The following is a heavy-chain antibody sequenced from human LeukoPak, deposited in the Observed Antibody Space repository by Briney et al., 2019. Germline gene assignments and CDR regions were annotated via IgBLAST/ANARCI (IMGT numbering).Heavy chain of an antibody. CDR1: GFTFSSYA. CDR2: ISYDGSNQ. J-gene: IGHJ4*02. Sequence: GGSLRLSCAASGFTFSSYAMHWVRQAPGKGLEWVAVISYDGSNQYYADSVKGRFTISRDNSRNTLYVQMNSLRAEDTAVYYCARDEVYYFDYRGQGTLVTVSS. CDR3: ARDEVYYFDY. V-gene: IGHV3-30-3*01.